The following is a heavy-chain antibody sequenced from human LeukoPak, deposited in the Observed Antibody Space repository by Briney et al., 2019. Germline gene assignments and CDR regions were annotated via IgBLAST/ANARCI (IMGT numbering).Heavy chain of an antibody. Sequence: GGSLRLSCAASGFTFSRYEMNWVRQAPGKGLAWVSYITSSGSTIYYADSVKGRFTISRHNAKNSLYLQMNSLRAEDTALYYCAKDILPYCSSTSCYPGDAFDIWGQGTMVTVSS. CDR1: GFTFSRYE. J-gene: IGHJ3*02. CDR3: AKDILPYCSSTSCYPGDAFDI. CDR2: ITSSGSTI. D-gene: IGHD2-2*01. V-gene: IGHV3-48*03.